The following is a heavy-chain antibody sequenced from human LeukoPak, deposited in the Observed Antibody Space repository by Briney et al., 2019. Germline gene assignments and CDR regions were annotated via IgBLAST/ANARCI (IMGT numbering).Heavy chain of an antibody. J-gene: IGHJ4*02. CDR2: ISRNSASV. CDR3: AKDYGYSSSWYDY. D-gene: IGHD6-13*01. Sequence: PGGSLRLSCAASGFTFDDYGMHWVRQAPGKGLEWVSTISRNSASVGYVDSVKGRFTISRDNAKKTLYLQMNSLRPEDTALYYCAKDYGYSSSWYDYWGQGTLVTVSS. CDR1: GFTFDDYG. V-gene: IGHV3-9*01.